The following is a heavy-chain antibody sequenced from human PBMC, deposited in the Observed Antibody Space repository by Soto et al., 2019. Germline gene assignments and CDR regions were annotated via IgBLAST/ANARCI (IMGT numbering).Heavy chain of an antibody. J-gene: IGHJ5*02. D-gene: IGHD2-15*01. CDR3: ARHVGYYSQGEWFDP. CDR1: GGSISSYY. V-gene: IGHV4-59*08. CDR2: IYYSGST. Sequence: SETLSLTCKVSGGSISSYYWSWIRQPPGKGLEWIGYIYYSGSTKYNPSLKSRVTISVDTSKNQFSLKLSSVTAADTAVYYCARHVGYYSQGEWFDPWGQGTLVTVSS.